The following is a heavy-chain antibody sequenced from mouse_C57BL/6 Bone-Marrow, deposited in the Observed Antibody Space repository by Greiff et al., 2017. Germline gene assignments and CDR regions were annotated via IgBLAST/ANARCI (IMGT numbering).Heavy chain of an antibody. CDR3: ARIGNYSYAMDY. J-gene: IGHJ4*01. CDR2: IYPGDGGT. CDR1: GYAFSSSW. D-gene: IGHD2-1*01. V-gene: IGHV1-82*01. Sequence: QVQRVQPGPELVKPGASVKISCKASGYAFSSSWMNWVKQRPGKGLEWIGRIYPGDGGTNYNGKFKGKATLTADKSSSTAYMQLSSLTSEDSAVXCCARIGNYSYAMDYWGQGTSVTVSS.